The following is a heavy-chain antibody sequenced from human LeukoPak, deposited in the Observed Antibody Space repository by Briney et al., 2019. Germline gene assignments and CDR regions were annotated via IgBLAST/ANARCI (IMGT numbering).Heavy chain of an antibody. CDR2: IYYRGSA. CDR3: ARRLNYGDSSRFDP. J-gene: IGHJ5*02. D-gene: IGHD2-21*01. CDR1: GGSISNSNYY. Sequence: PSETLSLTCTVSGGSISNSNYYWGWIRQPPGKGLEWIGSIYYRGSAYFNPSPKSRVTMSVDMSKNQFFLNLTSVTAADTAVYFCARRLNYGDSSRFDPWGQGTLVTVSS. V-gene: IGHV4-39*01.